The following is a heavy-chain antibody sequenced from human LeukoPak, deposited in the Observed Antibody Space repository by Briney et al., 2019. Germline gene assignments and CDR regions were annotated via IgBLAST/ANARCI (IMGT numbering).Heavy chain of an antibody. CDR2: IKQDGSEK. Sequence: GGSLRLSCAASGFTFSSYRMSWVRQAPGKGREWVANIKQDGSEKYYVDSVKGRFTISRDNAKNSLYLQTNSLRAEDTAVYYCARGGDLRDYGDYSYIPDFDYWGQGTLVTVSS. D-gene: IGHD4-17*01. CDR1: GFTFSSYR. V-gene: IGHV3-7*03. CDR3: ARGGDLRDYGDYSYIPDFDY. J-gene: IGHJ4*02.